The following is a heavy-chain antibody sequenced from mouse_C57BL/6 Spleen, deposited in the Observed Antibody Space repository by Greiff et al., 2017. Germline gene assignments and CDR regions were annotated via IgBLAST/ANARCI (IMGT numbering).Heavy chain of an antibody. Sequence: EVKLMESGGGLVQPKGSLKLSCAASGFSFNTYAMNWVRQAPGKGLEWVARIRSKSNNYATYYADSVKDRFTISRDDSESMLYLQMNNLKTEDTAMYYCVRHGLWGGLYAMDYWGQGTSVTVSS. J-gene: IGHJ4*01. D-gene: IGHD1-1*02. CDR3: VRHGLWGGLYAMDY. V-gene: IGHV10-1*01. CDR2: IRSKSNNYAT. CDR1: GFSFNTYA.